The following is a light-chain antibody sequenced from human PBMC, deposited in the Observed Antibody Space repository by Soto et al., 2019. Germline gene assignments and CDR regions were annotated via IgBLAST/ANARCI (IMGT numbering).Light chain of an antibody. CDR2: AAS. V-gene: IGKV1-9*01. CDR1: QGISTF. CDR3: QQLNSYPIT. J-gene: IGKJ5*01. Sequence: DIQLTQSPSFLSASVGDRVTITCRASQGISTFLAWYQLKPGKAPKLLSYAASTLQSGVPSRFSGSGSGTEFTLTISSLQPEDVATYYCQQLNSYPITFGQGTRLEIK.